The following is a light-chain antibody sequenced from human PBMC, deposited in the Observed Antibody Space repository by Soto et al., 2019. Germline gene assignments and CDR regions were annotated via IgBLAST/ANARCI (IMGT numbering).Light chain of an antibody. J-gene: IGKJ1*01. V-gene: IGKV3-20*01. CDR2: ATS. CDR3: QPDQNSPRT. Sequence: ETVLTQSPGTLSLSPGERATVSCRASPSVGGNSLAWYQQRPGQAPRLLIYATSKRATGIPDRFSGSGSVTDFTLTISSLEPADFAVYYCQPDQNSPRTFGQGTKVEIK. CDR1: PSVGGNS.